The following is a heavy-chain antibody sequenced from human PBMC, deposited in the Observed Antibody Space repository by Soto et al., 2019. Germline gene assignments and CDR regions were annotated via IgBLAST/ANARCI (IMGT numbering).Heavy chain of an antibody. CDR3: ARALTPLPGKT. CDR1: VGSVSSYY. D-gene: IGHD3-10*01. V-gene: IGHV4-59*02. J-gene: IGHJ4*02. CDR2: IYYSGST. Sequence: SETLSLTCTVSVGSVSSYYWSWIRQPPGKGLEWIGYIYYSGSTNYNPSLKSRVTISVDTSKNQFSLKLSSVTAADTAVYYCARALTPLPGKTWGQGTLVTVSS.